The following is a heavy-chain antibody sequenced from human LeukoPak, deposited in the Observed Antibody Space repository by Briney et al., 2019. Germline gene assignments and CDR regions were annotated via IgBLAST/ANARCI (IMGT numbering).Heavy chain of an antibody. Sequence: ASVKVSCKASGYTFTSYGISWVRQAPGQGLEWMGWISAYNGNTNYAQKLQGRVTMTTDTSTSTAYMELRSLRSDDTAVYYCARDGLFVVLPAARGDAFDIWGQGTMVTVSS. J-gene: IGHJ3*02. CDR3: ARDGLFVVLPAARGDAFDI. D-gene: IGHD2-2*01. CDR1: GYTFTSYG. CDR2: ISAYNGNT. V-gene: IGHV1-18*04.